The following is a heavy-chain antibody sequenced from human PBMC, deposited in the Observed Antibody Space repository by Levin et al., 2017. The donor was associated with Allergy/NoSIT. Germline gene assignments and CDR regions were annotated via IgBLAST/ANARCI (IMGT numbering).Heavy chain of an antibody. CDR2: IWYDGSNK. Sequence: SCAASGFTFSSYGMHWVRQAPGKGLEWVAVIWYDGSNKYYADSVKGRFTISRDNSKNTLYLQMNSLRAEDTAVYYCARDAVPGIRYFDLGWYFDLWGRGTLVTVSS. D-gene: IGHD3-9*01. J-gene: IGHJ2*01. CDR3: ARDAVPGIRYFDLGWYFDL. CDR1: GFTFSSYG. V-gene: IGHV3-33*01.